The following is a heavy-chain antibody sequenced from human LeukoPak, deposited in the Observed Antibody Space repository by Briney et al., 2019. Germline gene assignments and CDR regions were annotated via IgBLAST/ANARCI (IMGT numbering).Heavy chain of an antibody. Sequence: GGSLRLSCAASGFTFSDHYMTWVRQAPGKGLEWVSYISSRGANIFYGDFVEGRFTISRDNGRSSLSLQMHSLRAEDTAVYYCARAFQRSKIGVVVAATAGPLDSWLQGTLLTVSS. CDR3: ARAFQRSKIGVVVAATAGPLDS. D-gene: IGHD2-15*01. CDR1: GFTFSDHY. J-gene: IGHJ4*02. V-gene: IGHV3-11*01. CDR2: ISSRGANI.